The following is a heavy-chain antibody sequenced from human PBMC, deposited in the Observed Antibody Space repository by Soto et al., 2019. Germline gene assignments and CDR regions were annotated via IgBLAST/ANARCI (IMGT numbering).Heavy chain of an antibody. Sequence: EVQLVESGGGLVQPGRSLRLSCAASGFTFDDYAMHWVRQAPGKGLEWVSGISWNSGSIGYADSVKGRFTISRDNAKNSLYRQMNSLRAEDTALYYCAKAQYSSSSSGMDVWGQGTTVTVSS. CDR1: GFTFDDYA. CDR3: AKAQYSSSSSGMDV. V-gene: IGHV3-9*01. D-gene: IGHD6-6*01. CDR2: ISWNSGSI. J-gene: IGHJ6*02.